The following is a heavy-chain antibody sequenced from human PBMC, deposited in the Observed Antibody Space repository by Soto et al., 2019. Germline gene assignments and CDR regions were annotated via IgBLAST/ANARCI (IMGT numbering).Heavy chain of an antibody. J-gene: IGHJ4*02. CDR3: ARHEWLQLWLVTEY. V-gene: IGHV4-39*01. CDR1: GDSIGSSTNY. Sequence: SETLSLTCSVSGDSIGSSTNYWGWIRQPPGKGLEWIGTIYHSGNTYYNPTLKSRVAISVDMSKNQFSLRLNSVTAADTAVYYCARHEWLQLWLVTEYWGQGALVTVS. D-gene: IGHD5-18*01. CDR2: IYHSGNT.